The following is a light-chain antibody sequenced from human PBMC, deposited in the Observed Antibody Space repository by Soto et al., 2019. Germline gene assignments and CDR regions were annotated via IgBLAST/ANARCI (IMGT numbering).Light chain of an antibody. Sequence: QSALTQPASVSGSPGQSITISCTGTSSDVGGYHYISWYQQHPGKAPKLMIYEVNNRPSGVSNRFSGSKSGNTASLTISGLQAEDEAGYYCSSYTSSNIVVFGGGTQLTVL. CDR2: EVN. CDR3: SSYTSSNIVV. CDR1: SSDVGGYHY. J-gene: IGLJ2*01. V-gene: IGLV2-14*01.